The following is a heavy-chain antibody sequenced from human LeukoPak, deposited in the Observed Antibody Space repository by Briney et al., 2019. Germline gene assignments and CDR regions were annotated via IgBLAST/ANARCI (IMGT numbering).Heavy chain of an antibody. V-gene: IGHV4-38-2*02. J-gene: IGHJ4*02. CDR2: IYHSGST. CDR1: GYSISSGYY. D-gene: IGHD3-3*01. CDR3: ARRGRFSSPDY. Sequence: SETLSLTCTVSGYSISSGYYWGWIRQPPGKGLEWIGSIYHSGSTYYNPSLKSRVTISVDTSKNQFSLKLSSVTAADTAVYYCARRGRFSSPDYWGQGTLVTVSS.